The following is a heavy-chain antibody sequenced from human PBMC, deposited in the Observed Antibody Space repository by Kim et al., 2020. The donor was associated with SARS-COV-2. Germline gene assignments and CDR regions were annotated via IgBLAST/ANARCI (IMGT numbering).Heavy chain of an antibody. CDR2: ISYDGSNK. Sequence: GGSLRLSCAASGFTFSSYAMHWVRQAPGKGLEWVAVISYDGSNKYYADSVKGRFTISRDNSKNTLYLQMNSLRAEDTAVYYCARVLLTGTTGYYYGMDVWGQGTTVTVSS. J-gene: IGHJ6*02. CDR3: ARVLLTGTTGYYYGMDV. CDR1: GFTFSSYA. V-gene: IGHV3-30-3*01. D-gene: IGHD1-7*01.